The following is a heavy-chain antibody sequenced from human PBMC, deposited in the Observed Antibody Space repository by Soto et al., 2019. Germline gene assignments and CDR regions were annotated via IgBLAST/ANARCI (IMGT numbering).Heavy chain of an antibody. CDR2: ISYDGSNK. CDR3: ARDRSITGTTAFDY. Sequence: QVQLVESGGGVVQPGRSLRLSCAASGFTFSSYAMHWVRQAPGKGLEWVAVISYDGSNKYYADSVKGRFTISRDNSKNTLYLQMNSLRAEDTAVYYCARDRSITGTTAFDYWGQGTLVTVSS. V-gene: IGHV3-30-3*01. J-gene: IGHJ4*02. CDR1: GFTFSSYA. D-gene: IGHD1-7*01.